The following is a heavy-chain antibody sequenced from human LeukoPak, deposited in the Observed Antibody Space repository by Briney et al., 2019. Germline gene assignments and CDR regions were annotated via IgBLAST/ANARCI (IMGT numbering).Heavy chain of an antibody. CDR2: VFYSGIT. J-gene: IGHJ6*02. CDR1: GGSISGYY. Sequence: SETLSLTCTVSGGSISGYYWSWIRQPPGKGLEWIGYVFYSGITNYNPSLKSRVTISVDTSKNQFSLKLSSVTAADTAVYSCATRSYYDTSGVYGMDVWGQGTTVTVSS. D-gene: IGHD3-22*01. CDR3: ATRSYYDTSGVYGMDV. V-gene: IGHV4-59*01.